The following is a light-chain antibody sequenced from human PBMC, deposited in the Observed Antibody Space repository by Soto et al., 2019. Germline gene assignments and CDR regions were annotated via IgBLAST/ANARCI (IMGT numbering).Light chain of an antibody. Sequence: EMVLTQSPANLSLSPGERATLSCRASQSVRTYLVWYQQKPGQAPRLLIYDTSTRATGVPARFSGSGSGTDFTLTISSLEPEDFAVYYCHQRSNWPRTFGGGTKVDIK. CDR2: DTS. J-gene: IGKJ4*01. V-gene: IGKV3-11*01. CDR1: QSVRTY. CDR3: HQRSNWPRT.